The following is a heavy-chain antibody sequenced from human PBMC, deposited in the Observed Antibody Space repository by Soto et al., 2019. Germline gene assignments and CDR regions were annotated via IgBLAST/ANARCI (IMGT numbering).Heavy chain of an antibody. D-gene: IGHD2-21*02. Sequence: LRLSCAASGFTFSSYWMSWVRQAPGKGLEWVANIKQDGSEKYYVDSVKGRFTISRDNAKNSLYLQMNSLRAEDTAVYYCARDSVVTAIYGMDVWGQGTTVTVSS. CDR2: IKQDGSEK. V-gene: IGHV3-7*01. CDR3: ARDSVVTAIYGMDV. J-gene: IGHJ6*02. CDR1: GFTFSSYW.